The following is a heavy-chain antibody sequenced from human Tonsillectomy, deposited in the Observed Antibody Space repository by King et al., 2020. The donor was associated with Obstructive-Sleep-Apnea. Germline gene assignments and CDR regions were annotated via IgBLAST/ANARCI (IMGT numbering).Heavy chain of an antibody. D-gene: IGHD6-13*01. Sequence: QLVQSGGGVVQPGRSLRLSCAASGFTFSNSGMHWVRQAPGKGLEWVTFIRFDGNNQYYSDSVKGRFTISRDNSKNTLYLQMNSLRAEDTAVYYCAKSSLQGAAADLDYWGQGTLVTVSS. V-gene: IGHV3-30*02. CDR2: IRFDGNNQ. CDR3: AKSSLQGAAADLDY. CDR1: GFTFSNSG. J-gene: IGHJ4*02.